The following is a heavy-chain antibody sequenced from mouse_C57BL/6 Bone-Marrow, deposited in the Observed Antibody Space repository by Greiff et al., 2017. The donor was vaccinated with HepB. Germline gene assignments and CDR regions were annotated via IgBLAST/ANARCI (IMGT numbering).Heavy chain of an antibody. CDR3: ARGGSSSLYAMDY. V-gene: IGHV3-6*01. CDR2: ISYDGSN. D-gene: IGHD1-1*01. J-gene: IGHJ4*01. Sequence: EVQRVESGPGLVKPSQSLSLTCSVTGYSITSGYYWNWIRQFPGNKLEWMGYISYDGSNNYNPSLKNRISITRDTSKNPFFLKLNPVTTEDTATYYCARGGSSSLYAMDYWGQGTSVTVSS. CDR1: GYSITSGYY.